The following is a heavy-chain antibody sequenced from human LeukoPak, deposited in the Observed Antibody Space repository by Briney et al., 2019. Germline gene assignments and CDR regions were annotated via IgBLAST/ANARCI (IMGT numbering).Heavy chain of an antibody. D-gene: IGHD6-19*01. Sequence: PSETLSLTCTVSGGSISSGGYYWSWIRQHPGKGLEWIGYIYYSGSTYYNPSLKSRVTISVDTSKNQFSLKLSSVTAADTAVYYCGRSGLAVTRDAFDIWGQGTIVTVSS. CDR3: GRSGLAVTRDAFDI. CDR1: GGSISSGGYY. J-gene: IGHJ3*02. CDR2: IYYSGST. V-gene: IGHV4-31*03.